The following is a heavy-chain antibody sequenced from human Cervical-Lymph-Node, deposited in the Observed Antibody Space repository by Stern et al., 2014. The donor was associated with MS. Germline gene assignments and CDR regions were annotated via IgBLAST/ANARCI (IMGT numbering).Heavy chain of an antibody. CDR3: AAIGPLMEGAAFDI. D-gene: IGHD3-16*01. J-gene: IGHJ3*02. CDR1: GAPVNSGGYY. Sequence: QLQLQESGPGLVKPSQTLSLSCTVSGAPVNSGGYYWTWIRQVPGKGLEWIGYIHHRGATFYNPPLKSRVTISVDTSENQVSLMLSYVTAADTAVYYCAAIGPLMEGAAFDIWGQGTLVTVSS. V-gene: IGHV4-31*03. CDR2: IHHRGAT.